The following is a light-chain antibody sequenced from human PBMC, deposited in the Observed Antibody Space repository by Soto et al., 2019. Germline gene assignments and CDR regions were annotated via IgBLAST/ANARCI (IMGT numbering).Light chain of an antibody. CDR3: QQSYSTPSIT. Sequence: DIQMTQSPSSLSASVGDRVTITCRASQSISSYLNWYQQKPGKAPKRLIYAASSLQSGVPSRFSGSGSGTDFTLTISSLQPEDFATYYCQQSYSTPSITFGQGTRLEMK. CDR1: QSISSY. V-gene: IGKV1-39*01. CDR2: AAS. J-gene: IGKJ5*01.